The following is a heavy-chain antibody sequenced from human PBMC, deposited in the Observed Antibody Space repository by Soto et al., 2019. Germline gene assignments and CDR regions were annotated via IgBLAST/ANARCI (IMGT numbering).Heavy chain of an antibody. CDR1: GYTSSIYG. CDR3: ARDVSGGTYPWFFDL. D-gene: IGHD1-26*01. J-gene: IGHJ2*01. CDR2: ISGYNGNT. Sequence: ASLKLSCKSSGYTSSIYGISWVRQAPGQGLEWMAWISGYNGNTKYAQKFQGRVTVATDTTTTGAYMELRSLRSDDTAVYYCARDVSGGTYPWFFDLWG. V-gene: IGHV1-18*04.